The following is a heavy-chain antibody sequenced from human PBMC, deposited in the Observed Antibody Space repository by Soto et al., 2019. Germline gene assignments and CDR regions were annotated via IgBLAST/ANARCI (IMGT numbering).Heavy chain of an antibody. V-gene: IGHV3-74*01. Sequence: GGSLRLSCAASGFTFSSYWMHWVRQAPGKGLVWVSRINRDGSSTSYADSVKGRFTISRDNAKNTLYLQMNSLGAEDTAVYYCARERVRFRNWFDPWGQGTLVTVSS. CDR3: ARERVRFRNWFDP. J-gene: IGHJ5*02. CDR2: INRDGSST. CDR1: GFTFSSYW. D-gene: IGHD3-3*01.